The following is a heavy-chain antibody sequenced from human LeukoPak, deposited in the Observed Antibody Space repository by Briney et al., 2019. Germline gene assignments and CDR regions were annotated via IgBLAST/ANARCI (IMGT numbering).Heavy chain of an antibody. CDR1: GYTFSDTGWY. CDR3: ARDGPAQMVEFDY. Sequence: GDSVKVSCKASGYTFSDTGWYLYWLRQAPGQGLERMGWIHPNNGATAYAQNFQGRVAMTRDTSISTAYMELRRLRPDDTAVYYCARDGPAQMVEFDYWGQGTLVTVSS. CDR2: IHPNNGAT. J-gene: IGHJ4*02. D-gene: IGHD3-10*01. V-gene: IGHV1-2*02.